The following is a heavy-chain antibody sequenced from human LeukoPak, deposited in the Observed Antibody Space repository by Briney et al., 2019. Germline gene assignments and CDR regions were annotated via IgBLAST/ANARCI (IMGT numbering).Heavy chain of an antibody. J-gene: IGHJ2*01. D-gene: IGHD2-15*01. CDR2: INPNSGGT. CDR1: GYTFTGYY. CDR3: ARREDGYCSGGSCSRDWYFDL. V-gene: IGHV1-2*02. Sequence: ASVKVSCKASGYTFTGYYMHWVRQAPGQGLEWMGWINPNSGGTNYAQKFQGRVTMTRDTSISTAYMELSRLRSDDTAVYYCARREDGYCSGGSCSRDWYFDLWGRGTLVTVSS.